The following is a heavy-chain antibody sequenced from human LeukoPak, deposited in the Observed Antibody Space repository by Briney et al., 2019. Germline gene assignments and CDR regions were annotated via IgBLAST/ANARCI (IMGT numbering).Heavy chain of an antibody. CDR2: ISYDGTNK. CDR1: GFTFSSYV. D-gene: IGHD5-18*01. J-gene: IGHJ4*02. Sequence: PGGSLRLPCAASGFTFSSYVMHWVRQAPGKGLEWVAVISYDGTNKFYADSVKGRFTVSRDNSKNTLYLQMNSLRAEDTAVYYCAKEEYRGYSYGSGDYWGQGTLVTVSS. V-gene: IGHV3-30*18. CDR3: AKEEYRGYSYGSGDY.